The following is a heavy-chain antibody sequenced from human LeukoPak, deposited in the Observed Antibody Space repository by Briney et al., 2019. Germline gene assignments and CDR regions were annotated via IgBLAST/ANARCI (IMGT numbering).Heavy chain of an antibody. V-gene: IGHV3-11*01. Sequence: PGGSLRLSCAASGFTLSDYYISWFRLAPGKGLEWVSYSSSSGSTIYYADSVKGRFAISRDNAKNSLYLQMNSLRAEDTAVYYCARRRDFIDYWGQGTLVTVSS. CDR2: SSSSGSTI. CDR3: ARRRDFIDY. D-gene: IGHD3/OR15-3a*01. CDR1: GFTLSDYY. J-gene: IGHJ4*02.